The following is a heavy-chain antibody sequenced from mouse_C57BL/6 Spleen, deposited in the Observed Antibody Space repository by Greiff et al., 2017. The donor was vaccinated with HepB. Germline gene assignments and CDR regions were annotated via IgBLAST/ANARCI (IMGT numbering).Heavy chain of an antibody. J-gene: IGHJ1*03. D-gene: IGHD1-1*01. V-gene: IGHV1-61*01. CDR3: ARSGYGSSYRWYFDV. CDR1: GYTFTSYW. Sequence: QVQLQQPGAELVRPGSSVKLSCKASGYTFTSYWMDWVKQRPGQGLEWIGNIYPSDSETHYNQKFKDKATLTVDKSSGTAYMQLSSLTSEDSAVYYCARSGYGSSYRWYFDVWGTGTTVTVSS. CDR2: IYPSDSET.